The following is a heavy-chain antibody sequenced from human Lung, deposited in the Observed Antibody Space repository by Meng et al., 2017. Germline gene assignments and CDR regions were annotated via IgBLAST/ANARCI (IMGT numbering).Heavy chain of an antibody. CDR1: GGSFSDYY. D-gene: IGHD4-11*01. CDR2: INHSGST. V-gene: IGHV4-34*01. J-gene: IGHJ4*02. CDR3: ARGPTTMAHDFDY. Sequence: QVQLQQWGAGLLKPSEILSRTCVVSGGSFSDYYWSWIRQPPGKGLEWIGEINHSGSTNYNPSLESRATISVDTSQNNLSLKLSSVTAADSAVYYCARGPTTMAHDFDYWGQGTLVTVSS.